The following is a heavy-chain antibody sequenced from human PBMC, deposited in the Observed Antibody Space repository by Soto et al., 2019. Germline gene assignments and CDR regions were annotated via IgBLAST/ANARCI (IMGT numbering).Heavy chain of an antibody. CDR3: ARLTSHGPRFDS. V-gene: IGHV4-4*02. CDR2: IYQSGKT. Sequence: ESLSLTCAVSGGSVSTSDWWSWVRQPPGKGLQWLVEIYQSGKTNYNPSLKSQVSMSIDRSKNEFSLSLHYLTAADTAVYYCARLTSHGPRFDSWGPGSLVTVYS. J-gene: IGHJ4*02. D-gene: IGHD6-6*01. CDR1: GGSVSTSDW.